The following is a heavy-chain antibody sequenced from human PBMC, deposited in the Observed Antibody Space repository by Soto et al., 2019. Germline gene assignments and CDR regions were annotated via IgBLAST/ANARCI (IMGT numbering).Heavy chain of an antibody. J-gene: IGHJ5*02. Sequence: GGSLRLSCAASGFTFSPYTINWVRQAPGKGLECVASFTSSSAYIYYTDALRGRFTISRDNAKNSLHLQMNSLRAEDTAVYYCTRDASRDSSARGWFDPWGPGTLVTVSS. D-gene: IGHD6-13*01. CDR1: GFTFSPYT. V-gene: IGHV3-21*01. CDR2: FTSSSAYI. CDR3: TRDASRDSSARGWFDP.